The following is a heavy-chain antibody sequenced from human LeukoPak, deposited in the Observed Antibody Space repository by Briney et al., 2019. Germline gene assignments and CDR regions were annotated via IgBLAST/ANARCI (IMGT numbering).Heavy chain of an antibody. CDR1: GYTFTNYG. Sequence: ASVKVSCKASGYTFTNYGISWVRQAPGQGLEWMGWISAYNGDTDYAQKLQGRVTMTTDTPTSTAYMELRSLSSDDTAVYYRARDNQGDLDHWGQGTLVTVSS. CDR2: ISAYNGDT. V-gene: IGHV1-18*01. J-gene: IGHJ4*02. D-gene: IGHD1-14*01. CDR3: ARDNQGDLDH.